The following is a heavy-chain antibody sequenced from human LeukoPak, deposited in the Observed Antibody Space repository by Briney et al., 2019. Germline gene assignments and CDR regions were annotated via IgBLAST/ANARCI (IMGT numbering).Heavy chain of an antibody. CDR1: GYTFTSYD. Sequence: ASVKVSCKASGYTFTSYDISWVRQAPGQGLEWMGWISAYNGNTNYVHSLQGRVTMTTDTSTSTAYMELRSLRSDDTAIYYCAREAVAGVYFEYWGQGTLVTVSS. CDR3: AREAVAGVYFEY. J-gene: IGHJ4*02. V-gene: IGHV1-18*01. D-gene: IGHD6-13*01. CDR2: ISAYNGNT.